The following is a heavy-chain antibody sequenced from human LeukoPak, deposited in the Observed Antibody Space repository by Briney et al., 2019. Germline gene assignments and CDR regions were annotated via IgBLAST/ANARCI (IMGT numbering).Heavy chain of an antibody. CDR3: ATYLFSRGVPIY. CDR1: GYTLTKLS. Sequence: ASVKVSCKVSGYTLTKLSMHWVRQAPGKGLEWMGGFDPEDGETIYAQKFQGRVTMTEDTSTDTAYMELSSLRSEDTAVYYCATYLFSRGVPIYWGQGTLVTVSS. J-gene: IGHJ4*02. V-gene: IGHV1-24*01. CDR2: FDPEDGET. D-gene: IGHD3-10*01.